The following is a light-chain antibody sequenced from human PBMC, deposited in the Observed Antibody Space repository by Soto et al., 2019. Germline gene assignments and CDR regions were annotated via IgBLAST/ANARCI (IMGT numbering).Light chain of an antibody. CDR2: GNS. V-gene: IGLV1-40*01. CDR3: QSYDSSLSAVV. J-gene: IGLJ2*01. CDR1: SSNIGAGYD. Sequence: QSVLTQPPSVSGAPGQRVTISCTGSSSNIGAGYDVHWYQQLPGTAPKLLIYGNSNRPSGVPDRFSGSKSGSSVSLAITGLQAEDEADYYCQSYDSSLSAVVFGGGTKLT.